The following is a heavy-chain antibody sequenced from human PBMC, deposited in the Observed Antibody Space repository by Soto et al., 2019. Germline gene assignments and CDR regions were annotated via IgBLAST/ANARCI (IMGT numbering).Heavy chain of an antibody. D-gene: IGHD5-18*01. CDR1: GFTFSSYE. CDR3: ARGGVEQYSYGLDAFDI. V-gene: IGHV3-48*03. CDR2: ISSSGSTI. Sequence: GGSLRLSCAASGFTFSSYEMNWVRQAPGKGLEWVSYISSSGSTIYYADSVKGRFTISRDNAKNSLYLQMNSLRAEDTAVYYYARGGVEQYSYGLDAFDIWGQGTMVTVSS. J-gene: IGHJ3*02.